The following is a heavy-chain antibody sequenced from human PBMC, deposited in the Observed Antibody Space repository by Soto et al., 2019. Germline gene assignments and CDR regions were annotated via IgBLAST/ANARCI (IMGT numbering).Heavy chain of an antibody. J-gene: IGHJ6*03. CDR2: IIPILGIA. D-gene: IGHD4-4*01. Sequence: ASVKVSCKASGGTFSSYTISWVRQAPGQGLEWMGRIIPILGIANYAQKFQGRVTITADKSTSTAYMELSSLRSEDTAVYYCASSLHDYSKRPAPHRDYYYYYYMDVWGKGTTVTVSS. CDR3: ASSLHDYSKRPAPHRDYYYYYYMDV. V-gene: IGHV1-69*02. CDR1: GGTFSSYT.